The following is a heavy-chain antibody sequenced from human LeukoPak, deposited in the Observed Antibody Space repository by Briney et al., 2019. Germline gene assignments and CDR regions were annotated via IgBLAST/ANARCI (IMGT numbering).Heavy chain of an antibody. CDR3: ASSGWYDSEYFHH. CDR2: FYRRGST. D-gene: IGHD6-19*01. J-gene: IGHJ1*01. V-gene: IGHV4-38-2*01. Sequence: PSETLSLTCADSGFSISSGYYWGWIRQPPGKGLEWVGTFYRRGSTYYNPSLKSRVTISVGTSKNHFSLKLSSVTAADTAMYYCASSGWYDSEYFHHWGQGTLVTVSS. CDR1: GFSISSGYY.